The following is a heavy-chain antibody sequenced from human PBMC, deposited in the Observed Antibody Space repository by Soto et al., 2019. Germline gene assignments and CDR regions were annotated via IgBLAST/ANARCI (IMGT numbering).Heavy chain of an antibody. CDR2: IYYSGST. J-gene: IGHJ6*02. V-gene: IGHV4-39*01. CDR1: GGSISSSSYY. Sequence: SETLSLTCTVSGGSISSSSYYWGWVRQPPGKGLEWIGSIYYSGSTYYNPSLKSRVTISVDTSKNQFSLKLSSVTAADTAVYYCARQSGYSSSWYYYYYGMDVWGQGTTVTVSS. D-gene: IGHD6-13*01. CDR3: ARQSGYSSSWYYYYYGMDV.